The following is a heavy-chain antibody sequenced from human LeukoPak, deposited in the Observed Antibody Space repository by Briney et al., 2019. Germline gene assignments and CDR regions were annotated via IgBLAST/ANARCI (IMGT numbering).Heavy chain of an antibody. D-gene: IGHD3-22*01. CDR2: IYPGDSDT. V-gene: IGHV5-51*01. CDR3: ARVPYPQYYYDSSGYVFDY. Sequence: PGESLKISCKGSGYSFTSYWIGWVRQMPGKGLEWMGIIYPGDSDTRYSPSFQGQVTISADTSISTAYLQWSSLKASDTAMYYCARVPYPQYYYDSSGYVFDYWGQGTLVTVSS. J-gene: IGHJ4*02. CDR1: GYSFTSYW.